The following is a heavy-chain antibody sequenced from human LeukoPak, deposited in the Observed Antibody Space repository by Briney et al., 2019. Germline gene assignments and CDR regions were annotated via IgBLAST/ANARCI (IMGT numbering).Heavy chain of an antibody. J-gene: IGHJ4*02. D-gene: IGHD4-17*01. V-gene: IGHV4-34*01. CDR1: GGSFSGYY. CDR2: INHSGST. CDR3: ARVRLTTVTDY. Sequence: SETLSLTCAVYGGSFSGYYWSWIRQPPGKGLGWIGEINHSGSTNYNPSLKSRVTISVDTSKNQFSLKLSSVTAADTAVYYCARVRLTTVTDYWGQGTLVTVSS.